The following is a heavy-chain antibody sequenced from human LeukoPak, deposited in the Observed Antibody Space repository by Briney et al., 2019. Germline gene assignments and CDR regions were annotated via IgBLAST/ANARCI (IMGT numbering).Heavy chain of an antibody. V-gene: IGHV4-39*01. CDR2: IYYSGST. D-gene: IGHD6-13*01. Sequence: SETLSLTCTVSGGSISSSSYYWGWIRQPPGKGLEWIGSIYYSGSTYYNPSLKSRVTISVDTSKNQFSLKLSSVTAADTAVYYCARRRGIAAAGRFDPWGQGTLVTVSS. J-gene: IGHJ5*02. CDR3: ARRRGIAAAGRFDP. CDR1: GGSISSSSYY.